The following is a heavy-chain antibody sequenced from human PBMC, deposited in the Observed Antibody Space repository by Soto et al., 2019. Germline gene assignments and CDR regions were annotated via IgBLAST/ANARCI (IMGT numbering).Heavy chain of an antibody. Sequence: EVQLVESGGGLVQPGRSLRLSCAASGFTFDAYAMHWVRQAPGKGLDWVSGINWNSGSIGYADSVKGRFTISRDNAKNSLYLQMNSLRTEDTALYYCAKGYNYDRSGNPDYWGQGTLVTVSS. CDR3: AKGYNYDRSGNPDY. CDR2: INWNSGSI. CDR1: GFTFDAYA. J-gene: IGHJ4*02. D-gene: IGHD3-22*01. V-gene: IGHV3-9*01.